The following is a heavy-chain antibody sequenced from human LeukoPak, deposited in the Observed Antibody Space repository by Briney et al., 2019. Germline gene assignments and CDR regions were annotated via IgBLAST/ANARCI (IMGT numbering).Heavy chain of an antibody. J-gene: IGHJ3*02. V-gene: IGHV4-39*07. D-gene: IGHD2-15*01. Sequence: SETLSLTCTVSGGCISSSSYYWGWIRQPAGKGLEWIGSIYYSGSTYYNPSLKSQVTISVDTSKNQFSLKLSSVTAADTAVYYCARSELSCSGGSCPTRYAFDIWGQGTVVTASS. CDR1: GGCISSSSYY. CDR2: IYYSGST. CDR3: ARSELSCSGGSCPTRYAFDI.